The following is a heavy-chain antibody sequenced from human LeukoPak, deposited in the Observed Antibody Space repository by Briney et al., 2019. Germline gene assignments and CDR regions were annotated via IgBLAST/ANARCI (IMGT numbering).Heavy chain of an antibody. Sequence: PGGSLRLSCAASGFTVSSIHMVWVRQAPGKGLEWVSVTYTGGNSYYADSVKGRFIISRDISKNTLYLQMNSLRAEDSALYYCARGGRGSAAVVAPRSFGIWGQGTMVTVS. J-gene: IGHJ3*02. V-gene: IGHV3-53*01. CDR2: TYTGGNS. CDR1: GFTVSSIH. D-gene: IGHD3-22*01. CDR3: ARGGRGSAAVVAPRSFGI.